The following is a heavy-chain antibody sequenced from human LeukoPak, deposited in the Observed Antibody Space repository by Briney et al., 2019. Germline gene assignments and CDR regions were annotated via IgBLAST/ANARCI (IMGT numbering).Heavy chain of an antibody. CDR1: GFTFSSYA. Sequence: PGGSLRLSCAASGFTFSSYAMSWVRQAPGKGLEWIGHINHSGSTNYNPSLKSRVTISVDTSKKQFSLNLYSVTAADTAVYYCASNEVVTTAWDFDYWGQGTLVTVSS. J-gene: IGHJ4*02. CDR2: INHSGST. CDR3: ASNEVVTTAWDFDY. V-gene: IGHV4-34*01. D-gene: IGHD2-21*02.